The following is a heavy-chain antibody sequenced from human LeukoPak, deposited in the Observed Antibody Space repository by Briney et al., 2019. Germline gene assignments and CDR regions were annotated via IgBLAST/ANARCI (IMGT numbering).Heavy chain of an antibody. V-gene: IGHV4-39*07. Sequence: SETLSLTCTVSGGSISSSSYYWGWIRQPPGKGLEWIGSIYYSGSTYYNPSLKSRVTISVDTSKNQFSPKLSSVTAADTAVYYCARDFGGSSFNWFDPWGQGTLVTVSS. CDR3: ARDFGGSSFNWFDP. CDR1: GGSISSSSYY. J-gene: IGHJ5*02. CDR2: IYYSGST. D-gene: IGHD1-26*01.